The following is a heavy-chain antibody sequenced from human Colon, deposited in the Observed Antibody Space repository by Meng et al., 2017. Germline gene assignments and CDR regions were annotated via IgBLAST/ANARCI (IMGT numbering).Heavy chain of an antibody. CDR2: IYYSGST. CDR3: ARQVAATFSGLAIDS. CDR1: GGSISSSHYY. J-gene: IGHJ4*02. D-gene: IGHD2-15*01. Sequence: QLHLQEAGPGLVKPSEPLSRTCTVSGGSISSSHYYWGWVRQPPAKGLQWIGTIYYSGSTSYNPSLKSRVTISVDTSKNQFSVNLSSVTDADTAVDYCARQVAATFSGLAIDSWGQGTLVTVSS. V-gene: IGHV4-39*01.